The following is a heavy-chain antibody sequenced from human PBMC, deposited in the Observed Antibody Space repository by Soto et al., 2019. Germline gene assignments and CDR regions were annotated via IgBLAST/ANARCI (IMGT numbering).Heavy chain of an antibody. V-gene: IGHV1-2*02. CDR1: GYTFTGYY. Sequence: QVKLVQSGAEVKKPGASVKVSCKASGYTFTGYYMHWVRQAPGQGLEWMGWINPNSGGTNYAQKFQGRVTMTRDTSISTAYMELSRLRSDDTAVYYCAREPFIAVTQPDAFDIWGQGTMVTVSS. D-gene: IGHD6-19*01. CDR2: INPNSGGT. CDR3: AREPFIAVTQPDAFDI. J-gene: IGHJ3*02.